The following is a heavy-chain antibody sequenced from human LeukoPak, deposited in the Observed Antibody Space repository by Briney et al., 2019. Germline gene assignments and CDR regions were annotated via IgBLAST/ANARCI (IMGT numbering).Heavy chain of an antibody. Sequence: SETLSLTCAVYGGSFSGYYWSWIRQPPGKGLEWIGEINHSGSTNYNPSLKSRVTISVDTSKNQFSLKLSSVTAADTAVYYCARVGYGGFYFDYWGQGTLVTVSS. V-gene: IGHV4-34*01. D-gene: IGHD3-10*01. J-gene: IGHJ4*02. CDR1: GGSFSGYY. CDR3: ARVGYGGFYFDY. CDR2: INHSGST.